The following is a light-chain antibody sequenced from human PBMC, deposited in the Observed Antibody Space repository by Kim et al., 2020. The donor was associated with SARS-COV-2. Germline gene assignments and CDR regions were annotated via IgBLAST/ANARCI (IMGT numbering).Light chain of an antibody. CDR3: ISYGDTTTLV. CDR1: SSDVGTYNL. Sequence: QSALTQPASVSGSPGQSITISCTGTSSDVGTYNLVSWYRHHPGEAPKLMIYEVNKRPSGVSNRFSGSKSGNTASLTISGLQAEDQADYYCISYGDTTTLVFGGGTQLTVL. J-gene: IGLJ3*02. CDR2: EVN. V-gene: IGLV2-23*02.